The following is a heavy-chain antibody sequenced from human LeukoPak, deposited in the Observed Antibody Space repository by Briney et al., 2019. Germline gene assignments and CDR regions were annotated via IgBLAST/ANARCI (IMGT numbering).Heavy chain of an antibody. Sequence: GASVKVSCKTAGYTFTSHDMNWVRQATGQGLEWMGWMNANSGNTGYAQKFQGRVTMTRDTSTSTAYMELSSLGFEDTAVYYCATSAGHTDGWHQGYWGQGSLVTVSS. CDR2: MNANSGNT. D-gene: IGHD5-24*01. CDR3: ATSAGHTDGWHQGY. CDR1: GYTFTSHD. V-gene: IGHV1-8*01. J-gene: IGHJ4*02.